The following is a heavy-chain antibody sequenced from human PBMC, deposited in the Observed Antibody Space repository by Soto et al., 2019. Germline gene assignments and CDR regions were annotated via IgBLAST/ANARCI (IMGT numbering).Heavy chain of an antibody. V-gene: IGHV1-69*12. CDR2: IIPIFGTA. CDR3: ARGNPYYYGSGSSNPSFYYYYGMDV. Sequence: QVQLVQSGAEVKKPGSSVKVSCKASGGTFSSYAISWVRQAPGQGLEWMGGIIPIFGTANYAQKFQGRVTIPADESTSTAYMELSSLRSEDTAVYYCARGNPYYYGSGSSNPSFYYYYGMDVWGQGTTVTVSS. J-gene: IGHJ6*02. D-gene: IGHD3-10*01. CDR1: GGTFSSYA.